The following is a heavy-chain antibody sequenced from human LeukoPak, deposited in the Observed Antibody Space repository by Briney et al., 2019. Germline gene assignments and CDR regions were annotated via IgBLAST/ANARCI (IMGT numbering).Heavy chain of an antibody. J-gene: IGHJ6*02. CDR1: GYTFTSYA. Sequence: ASVKVSCKASGYTFTSYAMYWVRQAPGQRLEWMGWINAGNGNTKYSQKFQGRVTITRDTSASTAYMELSSLRSEDTAVYYCARVRVYYGMDVWGQGTTVTVSS. V-gene: IGHV1-3*01. CDR2: INAGNGNT. CDR3: ARVRVYYGMDV.